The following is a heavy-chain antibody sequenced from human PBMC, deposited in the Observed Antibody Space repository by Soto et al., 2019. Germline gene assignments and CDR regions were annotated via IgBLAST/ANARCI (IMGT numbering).Heavy chain of an antibody. D-gene: IGHD3-22*01. CDR3: ACSRPSYYYDSSGYSYYFDY. CDR1: GGTFSSYA. V-gene: IGHV1-69*13. J-gene: IGHJ4*02. Sequence: GASVKVSCKASGGTFSSYAIIWVRQAPGQGLEWMGGIIPMFGTANYAQKFQGRVMITADESTSTAYMELSGLRSEDTAVYYCACSRPSYYYDSSGYSYYFDYWGQGTQVTVSS. CDR2: IIPMFGTA.